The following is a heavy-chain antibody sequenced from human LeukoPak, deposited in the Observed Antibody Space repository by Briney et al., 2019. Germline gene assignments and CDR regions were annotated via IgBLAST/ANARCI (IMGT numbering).Heavy chain of an antibody. J-gene: IGHJ4*02. CDR1: GGSHSSNY. D-gene: IGHD1-26*01. Sequence: SETLSLTCTVSGGSHSSNYWTWIRQSPGKGLEWIGYIYYRGTTNYNPSLESRVTISVDTSKNQFSLDLISVTAADTAVYYCARLAPYYGVWASDYWGRGTLVTVSS. CDR3: ARLAPYYGVWASDY. V-gene: IGHV4-59*08. CDR2: IYYRGTT.